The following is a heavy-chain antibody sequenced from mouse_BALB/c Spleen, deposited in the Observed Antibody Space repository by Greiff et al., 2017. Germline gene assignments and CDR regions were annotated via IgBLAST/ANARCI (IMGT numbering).Heavy chain of an antibody. CDR3: AREEITFYFDY. V-gene: IGHV1-14*01. Sequence: EVQLQQSGPELVKPGASVKMSCKASGYTFTSYVMHWVKQKPGQGLEWIGYINPYNDGTKYNEKFKGKATLTLDKSSSTAYMELSSLTSEDSAVYYCAREEITFYFDYWGQGTTLTVSS. D-gene: IGHD2-4*01. CDR2: INPYNDGT. J-gene: IGHJ2*01. CDR1: GYTFTSYV.